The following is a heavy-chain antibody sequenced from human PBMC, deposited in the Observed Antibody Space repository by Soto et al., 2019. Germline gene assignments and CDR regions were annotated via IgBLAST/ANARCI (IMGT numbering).Heavy chain of an antibody. CDR3: AIYAVAGATLNAFDI. V-gene: IGHV5-51*01. CDR2: IYPGDSDT. Sequence: GESLKISCKGSGYSFTTYWIGWVRQRPGKGLEWMGIIYPGDSDTRYSPSFQGQVTISADKSISTAYLQWSSLKASDTAMYFCAIYAVAGATLNAFDIWGRGTTVTVSS. J-gene: IGHJ3*02. D-gene: IGHD2-2*01. CDR1: GYSFTTYW.